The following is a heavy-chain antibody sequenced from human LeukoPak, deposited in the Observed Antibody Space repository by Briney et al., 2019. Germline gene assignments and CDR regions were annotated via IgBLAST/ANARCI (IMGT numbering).Heavy chain of an antibody. D-gene: IGHD5-12*01. Sequence: PGGSLRLSCAASGFTFSSYNMNWVRQAPRKGLEWVSSISNGGHSIYYADSVKGRFTISRDNAKNSLYLQMNSLRAEDTAVYYCARGSGYDFVDYWGQGTLVTVSS. CDR2: ISNGGHSI. CDR1: GFTFSSYN. V-gene: IGHV3-21*01. J-gene: IGHJ4*02. CDR3: ARGSGYDFVDY.